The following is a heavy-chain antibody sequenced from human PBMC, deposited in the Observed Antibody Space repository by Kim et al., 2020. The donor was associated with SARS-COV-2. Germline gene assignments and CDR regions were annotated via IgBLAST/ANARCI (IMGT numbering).Heavy chain of an antibody. Sequence: GESLKISCRSSGYSFSSYWIGWVRQMPGKGLEWMGIIYPGDSDTRYSPSFQGQVTISADKSISTAYLQWSSLKASDTARYYCARRRGWNTGSSFDYWGQGTLVTVSS. J-gene: IGHJ4*02. CDR1: GYSFSSYW. D-gene: IGHD1-1*01. CDR2: IYPGDSDT. V-gene: IGHV5-51*01. CDR3: ARRRGWNTGSSFDY.